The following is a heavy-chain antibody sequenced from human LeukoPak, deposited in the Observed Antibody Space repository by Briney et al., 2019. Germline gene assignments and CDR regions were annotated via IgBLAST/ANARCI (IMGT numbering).Heavy chain of an antibody. V-gene: IGHV3-23*01. CDR1: GFSFSYYA. CDR2: MKGGGET. Sequence: PGGSLRLSCAASGFSFSYYAMSWVRQAPARGPEWVSSMKGGGETFYADSVKGRFTLSRDDSRNTVYLQLNNLRVEDTAIYYCAKANWVSNADAVWWGQGTQVTVSS. J-gene: IGHJ4*02. CDR3: AKANWVSNADAVW. D-gene: IGHD1-1*01.